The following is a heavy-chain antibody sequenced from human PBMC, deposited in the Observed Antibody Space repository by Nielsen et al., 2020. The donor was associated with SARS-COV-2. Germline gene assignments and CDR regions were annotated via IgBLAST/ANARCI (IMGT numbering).Heavy chain of an antibody. CDR2: ISGNNGNV. D-gene: IGHD2-2*01. J-gene: IGHJ6*03. CDR1: DNTFTT. CDR3: AREGSGVVPGPLGLGMWYLYYYMDV. Sequence: ASVKVSCKASDNTFTTISRVRQAPGQGLEWMGRISGNNGNVKYAQNLQGRVTMTTDTSTYTVYMELKRLRSDDTAVYYCAREGSGVVPGPLGLGMWYLYYYMDVWGKGTTVTVSS. V-gene: IGHV1-18*01.